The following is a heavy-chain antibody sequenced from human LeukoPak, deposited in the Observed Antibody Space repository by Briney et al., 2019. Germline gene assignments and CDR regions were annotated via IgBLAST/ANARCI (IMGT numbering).Heavy chain of an antibody. Sequence: GSLRLSCAASGFTFSSYWMSWIRQPPVKGLEWIGEINHSGGTNYNPSLKSRVTISVDTSKKQFSLKLSSVTAADTAVYYCARVAETMVRGVIVFDYWGQGTLVTVSS. V-gene: IGHV4-34*01. CDR1: GFTFSSYW. CDR3: ARVAETMVRGVIVFDY. J-gene: IGHJ4*02. CDR2: INHSGGT. D-gene: IGHD3-10*01.